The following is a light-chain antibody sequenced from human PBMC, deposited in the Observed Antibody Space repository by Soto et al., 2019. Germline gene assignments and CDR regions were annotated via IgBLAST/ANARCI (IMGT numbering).Light chain of an antibody. CDR2: KAS. CDR1: QSVSSW. CDR3: HQYKTYWT. V-gene: IGKV1-5*03. J-gene: IGKJ1*01. Sequence: DVQMTQSPTTLSSSVGDRVSITCRASQSVSSWLAWYQQKPGRAPKLLIYKASTLQSGVSSRFSGSGSGTEFTLTISSLQPDDFATYFCHQYKTYWTFGPGTKVDI.